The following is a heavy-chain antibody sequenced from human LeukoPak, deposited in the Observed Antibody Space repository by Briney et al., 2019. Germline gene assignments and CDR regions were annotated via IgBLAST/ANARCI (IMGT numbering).Heavy chain of an antibody. V-gene: IGHV4-4*07. J-gene: IGHJ6*03. D-gene: IGHD1-14*01. Sequence: KASETLSLTCTVLAGSISSYYWSWIRQPAGKGLEWIGRIYTSGSTNYNPSLKSRVTMSVDTSKNQFSLKLSSVTAADTAVYYCAIDRRENRAYLGYYYYMDVWGKGTTVTVSS. CDR3: AIDRRENRAYLGYYYYMDV. CDR1: AGSISSYY. CDR2: IYTSGST.